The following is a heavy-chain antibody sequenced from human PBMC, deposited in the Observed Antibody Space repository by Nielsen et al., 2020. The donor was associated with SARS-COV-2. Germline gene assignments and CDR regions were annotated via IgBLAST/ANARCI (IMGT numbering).Heavy chain of an antibody. V-gene: IGHV4-59*12. J-gene: IGHJ4*02. Sequence: SETLSLTCTVSGGSISSYYWSWIRQPPGKGLEWIGYIYYIGSTNYNPSLKSRVTISVDTSKNQFSLKLSSVTAADTAVYYCARRLFRGPHFDYWGQGTLVTVSS. CDR1: GGSISSYY. D-gene: IGHD3-16*01. CDR3: ARRLFRGPHFDY. CDR2: IYYIGST.